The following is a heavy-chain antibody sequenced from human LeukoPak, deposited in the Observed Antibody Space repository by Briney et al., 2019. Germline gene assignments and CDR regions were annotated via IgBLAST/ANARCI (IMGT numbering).Heavy chain of an antibody. D-gene: IGHD5-18*01. CDR1: GFTFSSYA. J-gene: IGHJ4*02. CDR2: ISGSGGST. Sequence: PGGSLRLSCAASGFTFSSYAMSWVRQAPGKGLERVSAISGSGGSTYYADSVKGRFTISRDNSKNTLYLQMNSLRAEDTAVYYCAKGIQLWSAFDYWGQGTLVTVSS. V-gene: IGHV3-23*01. CDR3: AKGIQLWSAFDY.